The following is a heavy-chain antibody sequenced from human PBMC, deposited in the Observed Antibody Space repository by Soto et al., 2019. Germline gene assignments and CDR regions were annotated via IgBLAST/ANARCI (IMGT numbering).Heavy chain of an antibody. CDR3: ARDRRWGVRGDSLGY. D-gene: IGHD3-10*01. V-gene: IGHV3-21*01. CDR2: ITPSSIYI. J-gene: IGHJ4*02. CDR1: GFTFSSHS. Sequence: EVQLVESGGGLVKPGGSLRLSCAASGFTFSSHSINWVRQAPGKGLEWVSSITPSSIYIYYADSVKGRFNTSRDNAKNSRYLQMNGLRPEDTAVYFCARDRRWGVRGDSLGYRGKGSVVIVSS.